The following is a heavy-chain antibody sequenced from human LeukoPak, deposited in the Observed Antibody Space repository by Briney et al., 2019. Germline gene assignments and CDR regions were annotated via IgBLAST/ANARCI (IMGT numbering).Heavy chain of an antibody. Sequence: SETLSLTCTVSGGSISSYYWSWIRQPPGKGLEWIGYIYYSGSTNYNPSLKSRVTISVDTSKNQFSLKLSSVTAADMAVYYCASYRRATADAFDIWGQGTMVTVSS. V-gene: IGHV4-59*01. CDR3: ASYRRATADAFDI. CDR2: IYYSGST. J-gene: IGHJ3*02. CDR1: GGSISSYY. D-gene: IGHD3-16*02.